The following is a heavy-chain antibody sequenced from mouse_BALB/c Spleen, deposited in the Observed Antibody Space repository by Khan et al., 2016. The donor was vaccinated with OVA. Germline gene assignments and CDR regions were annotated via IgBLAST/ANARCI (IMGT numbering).Heavy chain of an antibody. CDR2: MIYSRNT. Sequence: EVQLQESGPSLVKPSQTLSLTCSVTGDSITSGYWSWIRKFPGNKLEYMGYMIYSRNTYYNPSLKSRISITRHTSKNQYYLQLNSVTTEDTATYYCARATYRYAFAYWGQGTLVTVSA. CDR1: GDSITSGY. CDR3: ARATYRYAFAY. J-gene: IGHJ3*01. D-gene: IGHD2-14*01. V-gene: IGHV3-8*02.